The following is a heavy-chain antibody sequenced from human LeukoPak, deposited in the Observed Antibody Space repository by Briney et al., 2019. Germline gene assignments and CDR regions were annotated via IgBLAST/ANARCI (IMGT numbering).Heavy chain of an antibody. Sequence: ASVKVSCKASGYIFTGYYIHWVRQAPGQGLEWMGWINPNSGDTSFAQKFQGRVTMTGDTSISTTYMELIRLRSDDTAVYYCARERRTGTTGWFDPWGQGTLVTVSS. D-gene: IGHD1-1*01. CDR1: GYIFTGYY. CDR3: ARERRTGTTGWFDP. V-gene: IGHV1-2*02. J-gene: IGHJ5*02. CDR2: INPNSGDT.